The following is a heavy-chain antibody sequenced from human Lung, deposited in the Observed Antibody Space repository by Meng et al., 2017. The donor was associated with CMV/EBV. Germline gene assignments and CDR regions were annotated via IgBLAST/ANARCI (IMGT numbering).Heavy chain of an antibody. CDR3: AKDLFDFWSGYVGTFDY. J-gene: IGHJ4*02. Sequence: GGSXRLXCAASGFTFSSYGMHWVRQAPGKGLEWVAVIWYDGSNKYYADSVKGRFTISRDNSKNTLYLQMNSLRAEDTAVYYCAKDLFDFWSGYVGTFDYWXQGTLVTVSS. D-gene: IGHD3-3*01. V-gene: IGHV3-33*06. CDR1: GFTFSSYG. CDR2: IWYDGSNK.